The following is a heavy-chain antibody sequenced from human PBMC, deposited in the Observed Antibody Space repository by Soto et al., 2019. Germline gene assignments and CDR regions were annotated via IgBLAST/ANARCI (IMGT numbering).Heavy chain of an antibody. CDR3: ARGRFSTTLYAGFDP. CDR2: ISYHGRDE. Sequence: PGGSLRLSCAASGFTFTSYAMHWVRQAPGKGLEWVAAISYHGRDEYYADSVKGRFSISRDNSKNTLNLQMNSLRAEDTAVYYCARGRFSTTLYAGFDPWGQGTLVTVS. V-gene: IGHV3-30*04. D-gene: IGHD2-2*01. CDR1: GFTFTSYA. J-gene: IGHJ5*02.